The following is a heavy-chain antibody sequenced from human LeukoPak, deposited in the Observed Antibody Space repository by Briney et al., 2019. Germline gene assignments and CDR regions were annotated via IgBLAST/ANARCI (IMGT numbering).Heavy chain of an antibody. J-gene: IGHJ3*02. D-gene: IGHD3-22*01. CDR3: ARGQNNYYDSSGYSDAFDI. Sequence: SVKVSCKASGGTFSSYAISWVQQAPGQGLEWMGGIIPIFGTANYAQKFQGRVTITTDESTSTAYMELSSLRSEDTAVYYCARGQNNYYDSSGYSDAFDIWGQGTMVTVSS. V-gene: IGHV1-69*05. CDR2: IIPIFGTA. CDR1: GGTFSSYA.